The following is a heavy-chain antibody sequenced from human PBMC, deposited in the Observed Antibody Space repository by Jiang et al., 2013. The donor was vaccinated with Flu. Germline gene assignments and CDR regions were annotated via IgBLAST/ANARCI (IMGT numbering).Heavy chain of an antibody. Sequence: KGLEWIGYIYYSGSTNYNPSLKSRVTISVDTSKNQFSLKLSSVTAADTAVYYCARGTTVRFLEWLLMDVWGKGTTVTVSS. D-gene: IGHD3-3*01. V-gene: IGHV4-59*01. CDR3: ARGTTVRFLEWLLMDV. J-gene: IGHJ6*04. CDR2: IYYSGST.